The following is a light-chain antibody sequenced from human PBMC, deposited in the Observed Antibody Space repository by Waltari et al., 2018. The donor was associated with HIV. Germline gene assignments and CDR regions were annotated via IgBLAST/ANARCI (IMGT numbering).Light chain of an antibody. CDR1: SCLVSPCYY. V-gene: IGLV8-61*01. CDR2: STN. J-gene: IGLJ3*02. CDR3: VLYMGSGILV. Sequence: QTVANQEPSFSVSPGGTVTLTCRLSSCLVSPCYYPSWYQQTPGQAPRTLIYSTNTRSSGVPDRFSGSILGNKAALTITGAEADDESDYYCVLYMGSGILVFGGGTKLTVL.